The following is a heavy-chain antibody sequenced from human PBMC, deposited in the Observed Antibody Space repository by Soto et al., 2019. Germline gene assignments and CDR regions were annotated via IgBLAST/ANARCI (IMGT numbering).Heavy chain of an antibody. J-gene: IGHJ5*02. CDR2: IYWDDDE. CDR3: AHKRADCLGNDCYHWFDP. V-gene: IGHV2-5*02. Sequence: QITLKESGPTLVKPTQTLTLTCTFSGFSLSTSGVAVGWIRQPPGKALEWLALIYWDDDERYSPSLKTRLTITKAPPDTPVFLTMTHMDPVDTATYHCAHKRADCLGNDCYHWFDPWGQGTLVTVSS. D-gene: IGHD2-21*02. CDR1: GFSLSTSGVA.